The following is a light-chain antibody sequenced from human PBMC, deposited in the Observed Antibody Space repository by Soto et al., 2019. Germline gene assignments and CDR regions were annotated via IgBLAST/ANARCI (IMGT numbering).Light chain of an antibody. Sequence: ETVMTQSPATLSVSPGERATLSCGASQRVSTNLAWYQQKPGQVPRLLIYGASTRASDIPARFSGSGSGTEFTLTISSLQSEDFAFYYCQQYNEWRLTFGGGTKVLIE. CDR2: GAS. CDR1: QRVSTN. CDR3: QQYNEWRLT. V-gene: IGKV3-15*01. J-gene: IGKJ4*01.